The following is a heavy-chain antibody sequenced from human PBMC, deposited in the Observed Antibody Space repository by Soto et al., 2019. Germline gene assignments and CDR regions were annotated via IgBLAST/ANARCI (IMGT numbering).Heavy chain of an antibody. V-gene: IGHV3-48*01. CDR3: STRSPPFDY. Sequence: PGGSLRLSCAVSGLTFSDFNMNWVRQAAGKGLEWVSYMSAGGSTIYYADSVKGRFTISRDNDKNSLYLQMNSLRGEDTAVYYCSTRSPPFDYWGQGALVTVSS. J-gene: IGHJ4*02. CDR1: GLTFSDFN. CDR2: MSAGGSTI.